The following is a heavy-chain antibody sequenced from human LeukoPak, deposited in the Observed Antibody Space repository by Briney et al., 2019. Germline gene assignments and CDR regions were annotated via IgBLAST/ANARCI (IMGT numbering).Heavy chain of an antibody. CDR1: GYTFTDYY. V-gene: IGHV1-2*02. J-gene: IGHJ6*03. CDR2: INPYSGGT. D-gene: IGHD6-6*01. CDR3: ARGSSTRVYYYYYMDV. Sequence: ASVKVSCKASGYTFTDYYMHWVRQAPGQGLEWMGWINPYSGGTNYEQKFQGRVTMTRDTSISTAYMEVSRVRSDDTAMYYCARGSSTRVYYYYYMDVWGKGTTVSISS.